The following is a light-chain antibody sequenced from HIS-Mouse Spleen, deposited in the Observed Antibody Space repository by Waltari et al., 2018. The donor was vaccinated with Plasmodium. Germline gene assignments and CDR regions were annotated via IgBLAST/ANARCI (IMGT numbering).Light chain of an antibody. V-gene: IGKV4-1*01. CDR2: WAS. CDR1: QSVLYSSKNKNY. CDR3: QQYYSTPYT. J-gene: IGKJ2*01. Sequence: DIVMTQSPDSLAVSLGERATINCKSSQSVLYSSKNKNYLAWYQQKPGQPPKRLIYWASTRESGVPDRCIGSGSGTDFTLTISSLQAEDVAVYYCQQYYSTPYTFGQGTKLEIK.